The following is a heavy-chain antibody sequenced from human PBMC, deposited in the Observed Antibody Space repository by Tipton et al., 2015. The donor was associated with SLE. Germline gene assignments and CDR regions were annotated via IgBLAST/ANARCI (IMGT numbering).Heavy chain of an antibody. CDR3: ARFNYYDSSGYYSAFDI. Sequence: TLSLTCTVSGGSISSYYWSWIRQPPGKGLEWIGYIYYSGSTYYNPSLKSRVTISVDTSKNQFSLKLSSVTAADTAVYYCARFNYYDSSGYYSAFDIWGQGTMVTVSS. J-gene: IGHJ3*02. D-gene: IGHD3-22*01. V-gene: IGHV4-59*06. CDR2: IYYSGST. CDR1: GGSISSYY.